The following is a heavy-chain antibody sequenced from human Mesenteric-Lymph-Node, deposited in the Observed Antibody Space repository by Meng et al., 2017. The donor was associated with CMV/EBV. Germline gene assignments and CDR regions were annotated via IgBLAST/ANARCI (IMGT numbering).Heavy chain of an antibody. D-gene: IGHD1-26*01. Sequence: QLQLQESGPGLVKPSETLSLTCTVSGGSISSSRYYWGWSRQPPGKGLEWIGYIYYSGSTYYYNPSLKTRVTISVDTSKNQFSLKLSSVTAADTAVYYCARYSALLVTNFDYWGQGTLVTVSS. CDR1: GGSISSSRYY. CDR2: IYYSGSTY. CDR3: ARYSALLVTNFDY. V-gene: IGHV4-39*01. J-gene: IGHJ4*02.